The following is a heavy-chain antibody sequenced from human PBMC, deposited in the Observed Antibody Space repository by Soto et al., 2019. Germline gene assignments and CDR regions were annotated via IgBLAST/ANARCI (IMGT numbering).Heavy chain of an antibody. D-gene: IGHD4-17*01. Sequence: WGSLRISCASSVLAFSSYDMNWVRQAPGKGLEWVSYISASGGTISHADSVKGRFTISRDNAKNSLYLQMNSLRAEDTGVYYCARLYGDYDGAKYAFDIWGQGTMVTVSS. V-gene: IGHV3-48*03. CDR3: ARLYGDYDGAKYAFDI. J-gene: IGHJ3*02. CDR2: ISASGGTI. CDR1: VLAFSSYD.